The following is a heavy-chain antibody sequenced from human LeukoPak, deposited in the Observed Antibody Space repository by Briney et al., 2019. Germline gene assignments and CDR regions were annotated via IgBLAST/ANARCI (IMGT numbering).Heavy chain of an antibody. CDR3: ARDYTGIYGPFDY. J-gene: IGHJ4*02. Sequence: GGSLRLSCAASGFTFSSYSMNWVRQAPGKGLEWVSSISSSSSYIYYADSVKGRFTISRDNAKNSLYLQMSSLRAEDTAVYYCARDYTGIYGPFDYWGQGTLVTVSS. D-gene: IGHD1-26*01. CDR1: GFTFSSYS. CDR2: ISSSSSYI. V-gene: IGHV3-21*01.